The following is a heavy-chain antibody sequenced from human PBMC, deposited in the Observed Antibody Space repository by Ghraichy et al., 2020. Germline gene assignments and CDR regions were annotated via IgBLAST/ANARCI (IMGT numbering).Heavy chain of an antibody. CDR3: AKDSVGRYCSGGSCYARLYYYYGMDV. D-gene: IGHD2-15*01. J-gene: IGHJ6*02. Sequence: GGSLRLSCAASGFTFDDYAMHWVRQAPGKGLEWVSLISGDGGSTYYADSVKGRFTISRDNSKNSLYLQMNSLRTEDTALYYCAKDSVGRYCSGGSCYARLYYYYGMDVWGQGTTVTVSS. CDR1: GFTFDDYA. V-gene: IGHV3-43*02. CDR2: ISGDGGST.